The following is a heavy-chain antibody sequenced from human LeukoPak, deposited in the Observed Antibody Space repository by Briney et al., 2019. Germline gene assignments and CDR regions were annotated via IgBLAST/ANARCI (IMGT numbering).Heavy chain of an antibody. CDR3: ARHAYSSTSYPWWFDP. D-gene: IGHD2-2*01. V-gene: IGHV4-39*01. CDR1: GGSISNSSYY. CDR2: IYYSGST. Sequence: SETLSLTCTVSGGSISNSSYYWGWIRQPPGKGLEWIGSIYYSGSTYYNPSLKSRVTISVDTSKNQFSLKLSSVTAADTAVYYCARHAYSSTSYPWWFDPWGQGTLVTVSS. J-gene: IGHJ5*02.